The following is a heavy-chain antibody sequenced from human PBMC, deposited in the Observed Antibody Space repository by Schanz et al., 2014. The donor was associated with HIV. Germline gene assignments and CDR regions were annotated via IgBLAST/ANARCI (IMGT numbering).Heavy chain of an antibody. J-gene: IGHJ6*02. D-gene: IGHD2-2*01. V-gene: IGHV1-69*06. CDR3: ARTVVPAKREYAMDV. Sequence: QVQLVQSGAEVKKPGSSVKVSCKASGDTFSSYGISWVRQAPGQGLEWMGGIIPIFGTPHYAQKFQGRVTITADISTNTAYMELSSLRSEDTAVYYCARTVVPAKREYAMDVWDQGTTVSVSS. CDR2: IIPIFGTP. CDR1: GDTFSSYG.